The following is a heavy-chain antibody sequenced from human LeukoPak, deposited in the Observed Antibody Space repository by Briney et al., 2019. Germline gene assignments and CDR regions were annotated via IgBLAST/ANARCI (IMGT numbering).Heavy chain of an antibody. CDR3: ARDGYFGSTYAFDV. V-gene: IGHV1-2*02. D-gene: IGHD3-10*01. J-gene: IGHJ3*01. Sequence: ASVKVSCKASGYTFTGYYMHWVRQAPGQGLEWMGWINPNSGGTNYAQKFQGRVTMTRDTSISTAYMELSRLRSDDTALYFCARDGYFGSTYAFDVWGQGTMVTVSS. CDR1: GYTFTGYY. CDR2: INPNSGGT.